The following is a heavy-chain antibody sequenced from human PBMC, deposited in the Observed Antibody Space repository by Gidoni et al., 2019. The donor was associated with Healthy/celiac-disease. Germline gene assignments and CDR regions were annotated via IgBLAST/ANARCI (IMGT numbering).Heavy chain of an antibody. J-gene: IGHJ4*02. V-gene: IGHV3-30-3*01. CDR3: ARSGYSGYDRLDY. CDR2: ISYDGSNK. D-gene: IGHD5-12*01. CDR1: GFTFSSYA. Sequence: QVQLVESGGGVVQPGRSLRLSCAASGFTFSSYAMHWVRQAPGKGLEWVAVISYDGSNKYYADSVKGRFTISRDNSKNTLYLQMNSLRAEDTAVYYCARSGYSGYDRLDYWGQGTLVTVSS.